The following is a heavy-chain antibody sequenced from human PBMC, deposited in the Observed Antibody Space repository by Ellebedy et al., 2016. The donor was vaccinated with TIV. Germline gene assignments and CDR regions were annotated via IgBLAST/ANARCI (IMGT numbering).Heavy chain of an antibody. CDR2: IYSSGST. D-gene: IGHD1-26*01. V-gene: IGHV4-4*07. Sequence: GSLRLXCTVSGGSISSYYWSWIRQPAGKGLEWIGRIYSSGSTNYNPSLKSRLTMSVDTSNNQFSLKLRSVTAADTAVYFCAGGWSYYVEAFDIWGQGTMVTVSS. CDR1: GGSISSYY. J-gene: IGHJ3*02. CDR3: AGGWSYYVEAFDI.